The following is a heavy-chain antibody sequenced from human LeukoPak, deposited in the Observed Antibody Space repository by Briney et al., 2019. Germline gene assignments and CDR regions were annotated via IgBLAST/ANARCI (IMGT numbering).Heavy chain of an antibody. V-gene: IGHV4-61*02. CDR1: GGSISGSSYY. CDR2: MYTSGST. D-gene: IGHD3-10*01. CDR3: ARGVWFGSAFDI. Sequence: SETLSLTCTVSGGSISGSSYYWNWLRQPAGKGLEWIGRMYTSGSTNYNPSLKSRVTISVDTSKNQFSLKLSFVTAADTAVYYCARGVWFGSAFDIWGQGTMVTVSS. J-gene: IGHJ3*02.